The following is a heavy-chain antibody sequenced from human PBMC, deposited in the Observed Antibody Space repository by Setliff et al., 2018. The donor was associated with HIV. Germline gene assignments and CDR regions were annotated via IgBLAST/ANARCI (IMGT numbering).Heavy chain of an antibody. Sequence: PSETLSLTCTVSGGSISGHYWNWIRQPPGKGLEWIGYIYYSGSTNYNPSFKSRVTMSVDTSKDQLTLKLNSVTAADTAVYYCAREKSLGDYHWGSYRTIDYWGQGALVTVSS. J-gene: IGHJ4*02. CDR2: IYYSGST. V-gene: IGHV4-59*11. D-gene: IGHD3-16*02. CDR1: GGSISGHY. CDR3: AREKSLGDYHWGSYRTIDY.